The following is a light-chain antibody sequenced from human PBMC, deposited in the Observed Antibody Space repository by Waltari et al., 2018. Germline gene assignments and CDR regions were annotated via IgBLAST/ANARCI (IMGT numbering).Light chain of an antibody. CDR1: QSVTSRY. CDR3: HKYGSSPYI. V-gene: IGKV3-20*01. J-gene: IGKJ2*01. CDR2: GAS. Sequence: EIVLTQSPATLSLSPGERATLSCRASQSVTSRYTAWYQQKPRQPPRRLFYGASSRATGIPDRFSGSGSGTDLTLTISRLEPEDFAVYYCHKYGSSPYIFGQGTKLEIK.